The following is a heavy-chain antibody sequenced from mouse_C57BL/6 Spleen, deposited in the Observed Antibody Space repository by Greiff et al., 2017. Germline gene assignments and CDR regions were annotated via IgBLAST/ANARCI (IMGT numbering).Heavy chain of an antibody. CDR2: INPGSGGT. Sequence: QVQLQQSGAELVRPGTSVKVSCKASGYAFTNYLIEWVKQRPGPGLEWIGVINPGSGGTNYNEKFKGKATLTADKYSSTAYMQLSSLTSEDSAVYYCARTILGRYFDVWGTGTTVTVSS. CDR1: GYAFTNYL. V-gene: IGHV1-54*01. D-gene: IGHD4-1*01. CDR3: ARTILGRYFDV. J-gene: IGHJ1*03.